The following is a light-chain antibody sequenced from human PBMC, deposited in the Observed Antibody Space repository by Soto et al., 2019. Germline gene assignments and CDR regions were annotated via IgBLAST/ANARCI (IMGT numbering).Light chain of an antibody. V-gene: IGKV3-11*01. CDR3: QQRSTWPRT. J-gene: IGKJ4*01. CDR2: DAS. CDR1: QSVSSY. Sequence: EIVLTQSPATLSLSPGERATLSCRASQSVSSYLACYQQKPGQAPRLLIYDASNRATGIPARFSASGSGTPFTLTISGLDPEDFAAYYCQQRSTWPRTFGGGTKVEIK.